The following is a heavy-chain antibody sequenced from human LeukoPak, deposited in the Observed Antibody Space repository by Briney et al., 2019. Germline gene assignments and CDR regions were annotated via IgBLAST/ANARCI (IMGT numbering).Heavy chain of an antibody. CDR2: ISSSSSYI. CDR1: GFTFSSYS. CDR3: ARGIAVTKYYYYMDV. D-gene: IGHD6-19*01. V-gene: IGHV3-21*01. J-gene: IGHJ6*03. Sequence: GGSLRLSCAASGFTFSSYSMNWVRQAPGKGLEWASSISSSSSYIYYADSVKGRFTISRDNAKNSLYLQMNSLRDEDTAVYYCARGIAVTKYYYYMDVWGKGTTVTVSS.